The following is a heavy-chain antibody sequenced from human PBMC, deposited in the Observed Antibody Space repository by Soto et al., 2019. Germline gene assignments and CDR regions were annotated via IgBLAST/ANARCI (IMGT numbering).Heavy chain of an antibody. D-gene: IGHD6-13*01. Sequence: PGGSLRLACAASGFTFSSYAMSWVRQAPGKGLEWVSAISGSGGSTYYADSVKGRFTISRDNSKNTLYLQMNSLRAEDTAVYYCAKENGYSSSWFEFDYWGQGTLVTVSS. CDR2: ISGSGGST. CDR1: GFTFSSYA. J-gene: IGHJ4*02. CDR3: AKENGYSSSWFEFDY. V-gene: IGHV3-23*01.